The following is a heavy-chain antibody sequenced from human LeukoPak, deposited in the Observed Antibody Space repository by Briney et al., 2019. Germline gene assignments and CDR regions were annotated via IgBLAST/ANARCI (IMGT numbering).Heavy chain of an antibody. J-gene: IGHJ4*02. D-gene: IGHD6-19*01. V-gene: IGHV1-3*03. CDR1: GYTFTDYT. Sequence: ASVKVSCKASGYTFTDYTLHWVCQAPGQSLEWMGWITTGRGETRYSQEFQRRITFTRDTSASTVYMVLSDLRSEDTAVYYCARGGKQWRGGNYFDSWGQGTLVAVSS. CDR2: ITTGRGET. CDR3: ARGGKQWRGGNYFDS.